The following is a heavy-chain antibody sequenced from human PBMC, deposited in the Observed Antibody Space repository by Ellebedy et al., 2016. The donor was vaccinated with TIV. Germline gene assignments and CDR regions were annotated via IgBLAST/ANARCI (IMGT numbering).Heavy chain of an antibody. J-gene: IGHJ3*02. CDR1: GFTFSAYS. CDR2: IVGIGTTT. Sequence: GGSLRLSXVASGFTFSAYSMNWVRQAPGKGLEWISYIVGIGTTTYYTESVKGRFTISRDNAQNSLYLQMNSLRDEDTAFYYCVRRGNYLGDGFDIWGQGAMVIVSS. CDR3: VRRGNYLGDGFDI. V-gene: IGHV3-48*02. D-gene: IGHD1-26*01.